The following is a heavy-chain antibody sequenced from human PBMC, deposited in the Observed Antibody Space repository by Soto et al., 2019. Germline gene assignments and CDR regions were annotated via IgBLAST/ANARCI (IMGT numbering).Heavy chain of an antibody. V-gene: IGHV3-33*01. CDR2: IWNDGSNK. D-gene: IGHD2-15*01. CDR3: ARDEMGYCSRGSCYTPGGMDV. CDR1: GFIFSNYG. Sequence: PGGSLRLSCVASGFIFSNYGMHWVRQAPGKGLEWVAAIWNDGSNKYFADSVKGRFTMSRDNSKDTLYLQMNSLRVEGTAVYYCARDEMGYCSRGSCYTPGGMDVWGQGTTVTVSS. J-gene: IGHJ6*02.